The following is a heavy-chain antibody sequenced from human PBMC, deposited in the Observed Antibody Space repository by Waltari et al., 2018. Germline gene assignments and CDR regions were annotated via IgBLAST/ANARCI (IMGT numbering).Heavy chain of an antibody. Sequence: QVQLVQSGAEVKKPGASVKVSCKASGYTFTGYYMHWVRQAPGQGLEWMGRINPNSGGTNYAQKFQGRVTMTRDTSISTAYMELSRLRSDDTAVYYCARDIIQGSSGCPFDPWGQGTLVTVSS. J-gene: IGHJ5*02. CDR3: ARDIIQGSSGCPFDP. D-gene: IGHD6-19*01. V-gene: IGHV1-2*06. CDR2: INPNSGGT. CDR1: GYTFTGYY.